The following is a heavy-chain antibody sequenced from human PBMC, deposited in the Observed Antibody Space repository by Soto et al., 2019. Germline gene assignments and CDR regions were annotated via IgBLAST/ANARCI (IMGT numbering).Heavy chain of an antibody. J-gene: IGHJ5*02. CDR1: GGSISSGGYS. CDR2: IYHSGST. Sequence: QLQLQESGSGLVKPSQTLSLTCAVSGGSISSGGYSWSWIRQPPGKGLEWIGYIYHSGSTYYNPSLKSRVTISVDRSKNQFSLKLSSVTAADTAVYYCVRAPRIAAAGSWFDPWGQGTLVTVSS. D-gene: IGHD6-13*01. V-gene: IGHV4-30-2*01. CDR3: VRAPRIAAAGSWFDP.